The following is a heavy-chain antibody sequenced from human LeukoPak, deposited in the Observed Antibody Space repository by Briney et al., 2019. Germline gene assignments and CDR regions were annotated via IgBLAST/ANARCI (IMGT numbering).Heavy chain of an antibody. CDR1: GFTFSSYA. D-gene: IGHD4-11*01. CDR3: IRDFLTVTTNDY. J-gene: IGHJ4*02. CDR2: IKTDGSDR. V-gene: IGHV3-74*01. Sequence: PGGSLRLSCAASGFTFSSYAMHWVRKAPGKGLVWVSGIKTDGSDRRYADFVTGRFTISRDNAKSTLFLQMNSLRAEGTAVYYCIRDFLTVTTNDYWGQGTLVTVSS.